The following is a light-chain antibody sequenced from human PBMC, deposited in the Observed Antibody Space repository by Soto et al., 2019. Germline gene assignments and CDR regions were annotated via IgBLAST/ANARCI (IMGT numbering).Light chain of an antibody. J-gene: IGKJ4*01. Sequence: DIQMTQSPSSLSASVGDIVTITCQAIQAIRNYLNWYQQRPGTAPKLLIYGGSTLETGVPSRFSGRGSAADFTLTISSLQPEDIATYYCQQYDTLPPTFGGGTKVEIK. CDR1: QAIRNY. CDR3: QQYDTLPPT. CDR2: GGS. V-gene: IGKV1-33*01.